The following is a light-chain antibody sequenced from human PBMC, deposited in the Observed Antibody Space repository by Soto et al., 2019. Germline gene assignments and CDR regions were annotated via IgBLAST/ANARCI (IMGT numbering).Light chain of an antibody. CDR2: GAS. CDR3: QQYNNWPQLT. CDR1: QSVTSN. J-gene: IGKJ4*01. Sequence: EIVMTQSPATLSVSPGERATLSCRASQSVTSNLAWYQQKPGQAPRLLIYGASTRATGIPAGFSGSGSGTEFTLTISSLQSEDFAVYYCQQYNNWPQLTFGGGTKVEIK. V-gene: IGKV3-15*01.